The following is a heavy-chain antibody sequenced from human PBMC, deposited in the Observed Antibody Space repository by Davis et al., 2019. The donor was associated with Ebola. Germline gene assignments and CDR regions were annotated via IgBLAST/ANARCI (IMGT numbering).Heavy chain of an antibody. Sequence: ASVKVSCKASGYTFTSYGISWVRQAPGQGLEWMGWISAYNGNTNYAQKLQGRVTMTTDTSTSTAYMELRSLRSDDTAVYYCARGLLWFGELPSYYFDYWGQVTLVTVSS. V-gene: IGHV1-18*01. CDR3: ARGLLWFGELPSYYFDY. J-gene: IGHJ4*02. CDR1: GYTFTSYG. CDR2: ISAYNGNT. D-gene: IGHD3-10*01.